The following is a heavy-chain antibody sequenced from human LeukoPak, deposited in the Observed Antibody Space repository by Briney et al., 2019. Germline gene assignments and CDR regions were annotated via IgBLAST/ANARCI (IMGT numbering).Heavy chain of an antibody. CDR1: GFTFDDFG. CDR2: IVWNGGET. Sequence: GGSLRLSCAVSGFTFDDFGMSWVRQAPGKGLEWVSGIVWNGGETGYADSVKGRFTISRDNAENSLYLEMNSLRVDDTALYYCARDSDLRYAFGHYGDAFDTWGQGTMVTVSA. CDR3: ARDSDLRYAFGHYGDAFDT. J-gene: IGHJ3*02. D-gene: IGHD2-2*01. V-gene: IGHV3-20*04.